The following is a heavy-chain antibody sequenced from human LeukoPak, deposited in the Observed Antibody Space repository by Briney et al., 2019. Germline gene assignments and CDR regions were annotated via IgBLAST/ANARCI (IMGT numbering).Heavy chain of an antibody. CDR3: ARDIRYCSSTSCYQLYGMDV. CDR1: GFTFSDYY. J-gene: IGHJ6*02. D-gene: IGHD2-2*01. CDR2: ISSSSSYT. Sequence: GGSLRLSCAASGFTFSDYYMGWIRQAPGKGLEWVSYISSSSSYTNYADSVKGRFTISRDNAKNSLYLQMNSLRAEDTAVYYCARDIRYCSSTSCYQLYGMDVWGQGTTVTVSS. V-gene: IGHV3-11*06.